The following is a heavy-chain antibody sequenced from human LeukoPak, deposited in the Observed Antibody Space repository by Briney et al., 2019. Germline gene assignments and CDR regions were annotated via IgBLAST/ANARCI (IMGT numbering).Heavy chain of an antibody. CDR2: ISTSSAYI. CDR3: ARDPPYCSSTSCWIDY. D-gene: IGHD2-2*01. CDR1: GFIFTNYF. V-gene: IGHV3-21*01. J-gene: IGHJ4*02. Sequence: PGGSLRPSCAASGFIFTNYFMSWVRQAPGMGLEWVSSISTSSAYIYYADSVKGRFTISRDNAKNSLYLQMNSLRAEDTAVYYCARDPPYCSSTSCWIDYWGQGTLVTVSS.